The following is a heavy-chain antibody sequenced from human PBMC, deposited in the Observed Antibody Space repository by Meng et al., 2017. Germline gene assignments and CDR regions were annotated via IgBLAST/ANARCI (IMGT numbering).Heavy chain of an antibody. D-gene: IGHD3-10*01. J-gene: IGHJ4*02. V-gene: IGHV1-69*05. Sequence: SVKVSCKASGGTFSSYAISWVRQAPGQGLEWMGGIIPIFGTANYAQKFQGRVTITTDESTSTAYMELSSLRSEDTAVYYCARTTPEDYYGSGSYYSHPDYWGQGTLVTVSS. CDR1: GGTFSSYA. CDR2: IIPIFGTA. CDR3: ARTTPEDYYGSGSYYSHPDY.